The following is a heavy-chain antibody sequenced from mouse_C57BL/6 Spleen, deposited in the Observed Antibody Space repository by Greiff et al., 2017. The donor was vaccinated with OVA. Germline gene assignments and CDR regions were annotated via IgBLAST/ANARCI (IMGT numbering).Heavy chain of an antibody. CDR1: GYTFTDYY. CDR3: ARSKDYDGRYYAMDY. D-gene: IGHD2-4*01. V-gene: IGHV1-76*01. J-gene: IGHJ4*01. CDR2: IYPGSGNT. Sequence: QVQLQQPGAELVRPGASVKLSCKASGYTFTDYYINWVKQRPGQGLEWIARIYPGSGNTYYNEKFKGKATLTAEKSSSTAYMQLSSLTSEDSAVYFCARSKDYDGRYYAMDYWGQGTSVTVSS.